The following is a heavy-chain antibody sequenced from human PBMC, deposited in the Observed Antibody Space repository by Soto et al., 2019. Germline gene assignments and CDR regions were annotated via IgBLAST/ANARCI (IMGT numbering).Heavy chain of an antibody. D-gene: IGHD3-3*01. Sequence: ASVKVSCKSSGYTFTSYGISWVRQAPGQGLEWMGWISAYNGNTNYAQKLQGRVTMTTDTSTSTAYMELGSLRSDDTAVYYCARVSDDFWSGFGYYYYYGMDVWGQGTTVTVSS. CDR2: ISAYNGNT. J-gene: IGHJ6*02. CDR1: GYTFTSYG. V-gene: IGHV1-18*01. CDR3: ARVSDDFWSGFGYYYYYGMDV.